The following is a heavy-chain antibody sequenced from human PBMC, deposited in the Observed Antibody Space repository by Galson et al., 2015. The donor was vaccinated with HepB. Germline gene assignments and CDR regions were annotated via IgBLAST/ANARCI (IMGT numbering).Heavy chain of an antibody. J-gene: IGHJ4*02. V-gene: IGHV3-53*01. CDR3: ARVSDSSGYYYFDY. CDR2: IYSGGST. CDR1: GFTVSSNY. Sequence: SLRLSCAASGFTVSSNYMSWVRQAPGKGLEWVSVIYSGGSTYYADSVKGRFTISRDNPKNTLYLQMNSLRAEDTAVYYCARVSDSSGYYYFDYWGQGTLVTVSS. D-gene: IGHD3-22*01.